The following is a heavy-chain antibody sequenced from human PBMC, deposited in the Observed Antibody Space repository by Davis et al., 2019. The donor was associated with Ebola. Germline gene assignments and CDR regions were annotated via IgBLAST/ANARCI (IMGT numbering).Heavy chain of an antibody. CDR3: VRDPALVVTGGGWFFGL. Sequence: GESLKISCAASGFTFGSNGMNWVRQAPGKGLEWVSFISSSSNYIYYADSVKGRFTVSRDNAKNSLYLQMNSLRAEDTAVYYCVRDPALVVTGGGWFFGLWGRGTLVTVSS. CDR2: ISSSSNYI. CDR1: GFTFGSNG. J-gene: IGHJ2*01. D-gene: IGHD2-21*02. V-gene: IGHV3-21*01.